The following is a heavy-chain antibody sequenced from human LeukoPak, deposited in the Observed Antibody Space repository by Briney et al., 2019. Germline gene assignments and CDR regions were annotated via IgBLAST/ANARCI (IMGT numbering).Heavy chain of an antibody. CDR2: ISYDGSNK. J-gene: IGHJ6*02. CDR1: GFTFSSYG. D-gene: IGHD6-6*01. CDR3: AKAIKYSSSSWYYYGMDV. V-gene: IGHV3-30*18. Sequence: TGGSLRLSCAASGFTFSSYGMHWVRQAPGKGPEWVAVISYDGSNKYYADSVKGRFTISGDNSKNTLYLQMNSLRAEDTAVYYCAKAIKYSSSSWYYYGMDVWGQGTTVTVSS.